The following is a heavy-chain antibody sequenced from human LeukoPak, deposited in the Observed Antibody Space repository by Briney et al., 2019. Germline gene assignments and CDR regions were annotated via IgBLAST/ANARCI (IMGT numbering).Heavy chain of an antibody. V-gene: IGHV3-30-3*01. Sequence: GGSLRLSCAASGFTFSSYAMHWVRQAPGKGLEWVAVISYDGSNKYYADSVKGRFTISRDNSKNTLYLQMNSLRAEDTAVYYCVRTIFGVVPYYLDYWGQGTLVTVSS. CDR2: ISYDGSNK. D-gene: IGHD3-3*01. J-gene: IGHJ4*02. CDR3: VRTIFGVVPYYLDY. CDR1: GFTFSSYA.